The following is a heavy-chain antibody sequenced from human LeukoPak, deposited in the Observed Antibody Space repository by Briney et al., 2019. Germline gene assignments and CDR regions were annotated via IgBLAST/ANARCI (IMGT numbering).Heavy chain of an antibody. D-gene: IGHD6-19*01. V-gene: IGHV4-59*01. J-gene: IGHJ4*02. CDR1: RGSISSYY. CDR2: IYYSGST. Sequence: PSETLSLTCTVSRGSISSYYWSWIRQPPGKGLEWIGYIYYSGSTNYNPSLKSRVTISVDTSKNQFSLKLSSVTAADTAVYYCARESPDSNGWATFDYWGQGTLVTLSS. CDR3: ARESPDSNGWATFDY.